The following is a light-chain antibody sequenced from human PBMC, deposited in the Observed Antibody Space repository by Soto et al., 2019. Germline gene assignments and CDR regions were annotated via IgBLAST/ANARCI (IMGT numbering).Light chain of an antibody. Sequence: QSVLTQPPSASGTPGQRVTISCSGSSSNIGSNSVSWYQQLPGTAPKLLIYSNNQRPSGVPDRFSGSKSGTSASLAISGLRSEDEADYYCAAWDDNLSGVIFGGGTKVTVL. J-gene: IGLJ2*01. CDR2: SNN. CDR3: AAWDDNLSGVI. CDR1: SSNIGSNS. V-gene: IGLV1-47*02.